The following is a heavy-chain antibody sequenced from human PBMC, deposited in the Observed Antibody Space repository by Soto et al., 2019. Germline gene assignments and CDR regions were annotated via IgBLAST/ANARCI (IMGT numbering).Heavy chain of an antibody. D-gene: IGHD5-12*01. CDR1: GYTFTSCD. CDR2: MNPNSGNT. J-gene: IGHJ6*02. CDR3: ARAGDSGYDYGEGGYYGMDV. V-gene: IGHV1-8*01. Sequence: QVQLVQSGAEVKKPGASVKVSCKTSGYTFTSCDINWVRQATGQGLEWMGWMNPNSGNTGYAQKFQGRVTMTRNTSISTAYMELSSLRSEDTAVYYCARAGDSGYDYGEGGYYGMDVWGQGTTVTVSS.